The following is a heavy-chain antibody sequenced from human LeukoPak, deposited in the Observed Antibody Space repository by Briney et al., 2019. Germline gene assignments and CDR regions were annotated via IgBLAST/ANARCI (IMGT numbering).Heavy chain of an antibody. D-gene: IGHD6-19*01. Sequence: GGSLRLSCAASGFTFSSCGMHWVRQAPGKGLEWVAFIRYDGSNKYYADSVKGRFTISRDNSKNTLYLQMNSLRAEDTAVYYCAKDGSSGWHQRLLDDYWGQGTLVTVSS. J-gene: IGHJ4*02. CDR2: IRYDGSNK. V-gene: IGHV3-30*02. CDR1: GFTFSSCG. CDR3: AKDGSSGWHQRLLDDY.